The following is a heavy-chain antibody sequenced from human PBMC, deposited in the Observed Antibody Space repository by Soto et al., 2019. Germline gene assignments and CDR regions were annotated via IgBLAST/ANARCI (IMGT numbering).Heavy chain of an antibody. CDR3: ARAPGVVGVVAVYTHFDY. J-gene: IGHJ4*02. V-gene: IGHV3-11*06. Sequence: QVQLVESGGGLVKPGGSLRLSCAASGFTFSDYCMSWIRQAPGKGLEWVSYISSSSSYTNYADSVKGRFTISRDNAKNSLYLQMNSLRAEDTAVYYCARAPGVVGVVAVYTHFDYWGQGTLVTVSS. D-gene: IGHD5-12*01. CDR1: GFTFSDYC. CDR2: ISSSSSYT.